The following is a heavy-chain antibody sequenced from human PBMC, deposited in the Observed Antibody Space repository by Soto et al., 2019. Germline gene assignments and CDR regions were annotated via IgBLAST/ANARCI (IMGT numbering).Heavy chain of an antibody. CDR3: TAGGVIASH. V-gene: IGHV3-15*01. CDR1: GFTFTNVW. CDR2: SKSETDGGTT. Sequence: VQLVESGGGLVKPGGSLRVSYAASGFTFTNVWMSWVRQAPGKGLEWLGVSKSETDGGTTEYAAPVKGRFTISRDDSKNTLFLQMHSLKSDDTAVYYCTAGGVIASHWGQGTLVTVSS. D-gene: IGHD2-21*01. J-gene: IGHJ4*02.